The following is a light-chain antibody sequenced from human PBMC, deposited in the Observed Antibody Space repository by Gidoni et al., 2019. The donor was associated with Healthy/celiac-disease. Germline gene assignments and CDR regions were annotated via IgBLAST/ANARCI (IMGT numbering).Light chain of an antibody. Sequence: QSVLTQPPSASGTPGQRVTISCSGSSSHIGSNTVNWYQQLPGTAPKLLIYSNNQRPSGVPDRLSGSKSGTSASLAISGLQSEDEADYYCAAWDDSLNGYVFGTGTKVTVL. CDR2: SNN. J-gene: IGLJ1*01. CDR1: SSHIGSNT. CDR3: AAWDDSLNGYV. V-gene: IGLV1-44*01.